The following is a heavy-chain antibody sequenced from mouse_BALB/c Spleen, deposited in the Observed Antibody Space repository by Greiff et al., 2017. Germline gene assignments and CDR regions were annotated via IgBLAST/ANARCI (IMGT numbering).Heavy chain of an antibody. CDR3: ARDGLYAMDY. CDR1: GYSITSDYA. CDR2: ISYSGST. J-gene: IGHJ4*01. D-gene: IGHD1-2*01. Sequence: DVQLQESGPGLVKPSQSLSLTCTVTGYSITSDYAWNWIRQFPGNKLEWMGYISYSGSTSYNPSLKSRISITRDTSKNQFFLQLNSVTTEDTATYYCARDGLYAMDYWGQGTSVTVSS. V-gene: IGHV3-2*02.